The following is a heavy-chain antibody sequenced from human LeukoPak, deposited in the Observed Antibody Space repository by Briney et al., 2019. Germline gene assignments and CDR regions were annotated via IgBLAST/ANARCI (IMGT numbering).Heavy chain of an antibody. Sequence: PGGSLRLSCAASGFTFSSYSMNWVRQAPGKGLEWVSYISSSSSTIYYADSVKGRFTISRDNAKNSLYLQMNSLRAEDTAVYYCARAPYSYYYDSSGYYPYYYYYYYMDVWGKGTTVTVSS. D-gene: IGHD3-22*01. CDR1: GFTFSSYS. CDR2: ISSSSSTI. CDR3: ARAPYSYYYDSSGYYPYYYYYYYMDV. V-gene: IGHV3-48*01. J-gene: IGHJ6*03.